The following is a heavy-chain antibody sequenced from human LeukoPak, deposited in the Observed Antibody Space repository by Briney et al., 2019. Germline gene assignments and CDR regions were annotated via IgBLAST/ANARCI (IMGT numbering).Heavy chain of an antibody. Sequence: GRSLRLSCAASGFTFSSYAMHWVRQAPGKGLEWVAVISYDGSNKYYADSVRGRFTISRDNSKNTLYLQMNSLRAEDTAVYYCARDFDYGGIRYYFDYWGQGTLVTVSS. CDR1: GFTFSSYA. V-gene: IGHV3-30-3*01. D-gene: IGHD4-23*01. J-gene: IGHJ4*02. CDR3: ARDFDYGGIRYYFDY. CDR2: ISYDGSNK.